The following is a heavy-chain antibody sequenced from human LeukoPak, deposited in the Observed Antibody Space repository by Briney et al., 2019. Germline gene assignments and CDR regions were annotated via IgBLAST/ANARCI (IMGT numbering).Heavy chain of an antibody. D-gene: IGHD5-18*01. CDR1: GFTVSSNY. J-gene: IGHJ4*02. Sequence: GGSLRLSCAASGFTVSSNYMSWVRQAPGKGLEWVSYISSSGSTIYYADSVKGRFTTSRDNAKNSLYLQMNSLRAEDTAVYYCAREDTAMVIPFDYWGQGTLVTVSS. CDR3: AREDTAMVIPFDY. V-gene: IGHV3-11*04. CDR2: ISSSGSTI.